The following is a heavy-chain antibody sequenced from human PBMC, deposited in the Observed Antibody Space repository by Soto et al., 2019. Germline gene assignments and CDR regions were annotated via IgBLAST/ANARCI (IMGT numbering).Heavy chain of an antibody. D-gene: IGHD1-26*01. Sequence: QVQLVESGGGVVQPGTSLRLSCAASGFAFNKFGMHWVRQAPGKGLEWVAFISYDGSYQYDADSVQGRLTITRDNSMNTLNMQLNSLRREATAVYYCAKGGEVGGVLGDHWGQGTLVTVSS. CDR2: ISYDGSYQ. J-gene: IGHJ4*02. V-gene: IGHV3-30*18. CDR1: GFAFNKFG. CDR3: AKGGEVGGVLGDH.